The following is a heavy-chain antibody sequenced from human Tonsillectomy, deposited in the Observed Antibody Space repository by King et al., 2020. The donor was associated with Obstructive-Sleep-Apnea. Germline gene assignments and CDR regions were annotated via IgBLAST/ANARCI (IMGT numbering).Heavy chain of an antibody. CDR2: IYYSGST. CDR1: GGSISSGDYY. Sequence: QMQLQESGPGLVKPSQTLSLTCTVSGGSISSGDYYWSWIRQPPGKGLEWIGYIYYSGSTYYNPSLKSRVTISVDTSKNQFSLKLSSVTAADTAVYYFLSDSAHYDSSGNLDYWGQGTLVTVSS. V-gene: IGHV4-30-4*01. CDR3: LSDSAHYDSSGNLDY. J-gene: IGHJ4*02. D-gene: IGHD3-22*01.